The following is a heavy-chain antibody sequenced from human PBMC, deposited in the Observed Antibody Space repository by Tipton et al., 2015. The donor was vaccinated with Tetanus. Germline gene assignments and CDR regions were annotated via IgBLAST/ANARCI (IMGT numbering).Heavy chain of an antibody. J-gene: IGHJ3*01. CDR1: GGSVRSGDYS. CDR3: ARGGRDAYNNPLGAFDV. Sequence: PGLVKPSETLSLTCTVSGGSVRSGDYSWNWVRQSPGKGLEWIGEISHSGSSSYSPSLKSRVTISVDTSKNQFSLRLRSVAAADTAVYYCARGGRDAYNNPLGAFDVWGRGTTVTVSS. D-gene: IGHD5-24*01. V-gene: IGHV4-61*08. CDR2: ISHSGSS.